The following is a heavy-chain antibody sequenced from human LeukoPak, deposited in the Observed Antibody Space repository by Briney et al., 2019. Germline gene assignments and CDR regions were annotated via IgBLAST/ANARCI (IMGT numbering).Heavy chain of an antibody. V-gene: IGHV4-34*01. CDR3: ARGRLRWYDPSFDY. CDR2: INHSGST. D-gene: IGHD2-15*01. CDR1: GGSFSGYY. J-gene: IGHJ4*02. Sequence: PSETLSLTCAVYGGSFSGYYWSWIRQPPGKGLEWIGEINHSGSTNYNPSLKSRVTISVDTSKNQFSLKLSSVTAADTAVYYCARGRLRWYDPSFDYWGQGTLVTVSS.